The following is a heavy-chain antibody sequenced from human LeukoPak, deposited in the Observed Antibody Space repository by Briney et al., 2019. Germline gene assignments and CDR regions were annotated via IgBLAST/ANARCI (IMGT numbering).Heavy chain of an antibody. V-gene: IGHV3-48*04. CDR1: GFTFSSYS. D-gene: IGHD3-9*01. J-gene: IGHJ4*02. CDR3: ARDTRNYDILTGYDY. CDR2: ISSSSSTI. Sequence: GGSLRLSCAASGFTFSSYSMNWVRQAPGKGLEWVSYISSSSSTIYYADSVKGRFTISRDNAKNSLYLQMNSLRAEDTAVYYCARDTRNYDILTGYDYWGQGTLVTVSS.